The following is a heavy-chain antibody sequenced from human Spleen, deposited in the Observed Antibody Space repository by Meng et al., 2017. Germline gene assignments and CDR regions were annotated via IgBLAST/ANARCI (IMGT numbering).Heavy chain of an antibody. V-gene: IGHV3-66*02. J-gene: IGHJ4*02. Sequence: EGQLVEAGGGLVQPGGSLRLSCGASGFTVSSNYMNWVRQAPGKGLEWVSVIYGGGNTYYAESVKGRFTISRDNSKNTLYLQMNSLRAEDTAVYFCAGDGSGWYVAYWGQGTLVTVSS. D-gene: IGHD6-19*01. CDR2: IYGGGNT. CDR3: AGDGSGWYVAY. CDR1: GFTVSSNY.